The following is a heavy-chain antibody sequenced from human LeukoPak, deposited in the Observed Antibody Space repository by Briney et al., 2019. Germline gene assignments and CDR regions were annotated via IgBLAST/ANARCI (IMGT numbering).Heavy chain of an antibody. D-gene: IGHD2-2*01. J-gene: IGHJ4*02. CDR1: GFTFSLYS. CDR2: ISRDSGDT. V-gene: IGHV3-21*01. Sequence: GGSLRLSCVASGFTFSLYSMSWVRQAPGKGLEWVSFISRDSGDTYHTDSVKGRFTISRDNAKNTMYLQMNSLRVEDTAVYYCARDLPAALDWGRGTVVTVSS. CDR3: ARDLPAALD.